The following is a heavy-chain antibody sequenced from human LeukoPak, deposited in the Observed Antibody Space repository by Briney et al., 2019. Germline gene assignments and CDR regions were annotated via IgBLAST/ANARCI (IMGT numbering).Heavy chain of an antibody. V-gene: IGHV3-21*01. CDR3: ARVYYYDSSGYIGY. J-gene: IGHJ4*02. CDR2: ISSGSRYY. D-gene: IGHD3-22*01. CDR1: GFTFSSYS. Sequence: GGSLRLSCAASGFTFSSYSMNWVRQAPGKGLEWVSSISSGSRYYYYANSVKSPFTISSDNAKNSLYLQMNSLRAEDTAVYYCARVYYYDSSGYIGYWGQGTLVTVSS.